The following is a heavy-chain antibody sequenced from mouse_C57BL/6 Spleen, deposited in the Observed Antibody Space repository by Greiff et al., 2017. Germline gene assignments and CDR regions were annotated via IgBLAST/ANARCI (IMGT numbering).Heavy chain of an antibody. D-gene: IGHD2-1*01. CDR3: GRGGDYGNYYAMDY. CDR2: IHPNSGST. CDR1: GYTFTSYW. V-gene: IGHV1-64*01. J-gene: IGHJ4*01. Sequence: VQLQQSGAELVKPGASVKLSCKASGYTFTSYWMHWVKQRPGQGLEWIGMIHPNSGSTNYNEKFKSKATLTVDKSSSTAYMQLSSLTSEDSAVYYCGRGGDYGNYYAMDYWGQGTSVTVSS.